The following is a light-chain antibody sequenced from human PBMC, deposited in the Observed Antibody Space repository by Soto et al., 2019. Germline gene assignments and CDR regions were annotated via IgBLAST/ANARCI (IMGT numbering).Light chain of an antibody. Sequence: DIQMTQSPSSLSASIGDRVTITCRASQSIDNCLSWYQQKPGKAPKLLIYAASTLQNGVPSRFSGSGSGTDFPLTISSLQRGDLATYYWLHTHSAPATFGQGTTVEIK. J-gene: IGKJ1*01. CDR2: AAS. V-gene: IGKV1-39*01. CDR3: LHTHSAPAT. CDR1: QSIDNC.